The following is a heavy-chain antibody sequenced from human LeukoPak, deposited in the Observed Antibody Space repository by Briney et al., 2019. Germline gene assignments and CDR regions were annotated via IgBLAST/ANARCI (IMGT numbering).Heavy chain of an antibody. Sequence: GGSLRLSCAASGFTFRNYGMHWVRQAPGKGLEWVAVISWNGIVQYYADSVKGRFTISRDNAKNTLYLQMNSLRAEDTAVYYCARERIAAQGFDYWGQGTLVTVSS. D-gene: IGHD6-6*01. V-gene: IGHV3-30*03. CDR3: ARERIAAQGFDY. J-gene: IGHJ4*02. CDR2: ISWNGIVQ. CDR1: GFTFRNYG.